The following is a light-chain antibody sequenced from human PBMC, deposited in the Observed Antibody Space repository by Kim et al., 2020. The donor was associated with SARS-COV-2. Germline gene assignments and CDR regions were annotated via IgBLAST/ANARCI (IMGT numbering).Light chain of an antibody. CDR3: QQRNNWPPAVT. CDR2: DAA. V-gene: IGKV3-11*01. J-gene: IGKJ4*01. Sequence: PGDRATLSCRASQTIGISLGWYQHKLGQAPRLLIYDAANRAAGIPDRFSGGGSGTDFTLTISSLEPEDFAIYYCQQRNNWPPAVTFGGGTKVDIK. CDR1: QTIGIS.